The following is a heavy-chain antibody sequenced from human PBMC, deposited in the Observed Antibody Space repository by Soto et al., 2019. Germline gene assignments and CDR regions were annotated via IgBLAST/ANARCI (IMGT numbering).Heavy chain of an antibody. J-gene: IGHJ6*02. Sequence: QVQLQESGPGLVKPSETLSLTCTVSGGSISSYYWSWIRQPPGKGLEWIGYIYYSGSTNYNPSLKSRVTISVDTSKNQFSLKLSSVTAADTAVYYCARGSSWYNGMDVWGQGTTVTVSS. V-gene: IGHV4-59*01. CDR2: IYYSGST. CDR1: GGSISSYY. CDR3: ARGSSWYNGMDV. D-gene: IGHD6-13*01.